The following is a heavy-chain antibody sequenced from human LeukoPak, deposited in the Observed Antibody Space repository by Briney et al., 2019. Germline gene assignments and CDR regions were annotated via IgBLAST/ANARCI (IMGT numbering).Heavy chain of an antibody. CDR1: GFTFDDYA. Sequence: QAGGFLRLSCAASGFTFDDYAMHWVRQAPGKGLEWVSLINWDGGSTYYADSVKGRFTISRDNSKNSLYLQMNSLRAEDTALYYCTATRDKYVWGSYLSDHWGQGTLVTVSS. D-gene: IGHD3-16*02. V-gene: IGHV3-43D*04. CDR3: TATRDKYVWGSYLSDH. CDR2: INWDGGST. J-gene: IGHJ4*02.